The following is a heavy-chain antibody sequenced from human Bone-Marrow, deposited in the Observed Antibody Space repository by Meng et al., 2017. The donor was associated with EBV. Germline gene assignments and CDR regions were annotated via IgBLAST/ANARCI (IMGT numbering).Heavy chain of an antibody. V-gene: IGHV1-3*01. CDR3: AASPGDPRAGIDS. J-gene: IGHJ4*02. CDR2: INDDSANT. D-gene: IGHD4-17*01. Sequence: GPLGQVGGGVKKPRAAMKAFFKGPGYIFPTYANHWVRQAPGQRLEWMGWINDDSANTKYSQRLHDRLTITSDTSANTVYMELSSLTSEDTALYYCAASPGDPRAGIDSWGQGTLVTVSS. CDR1: GYIFPTYA.